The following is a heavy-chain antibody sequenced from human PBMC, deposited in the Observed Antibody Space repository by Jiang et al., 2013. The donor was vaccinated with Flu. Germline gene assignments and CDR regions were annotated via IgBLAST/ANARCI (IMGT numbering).Heavy chain of an antibody. D-gene: IGHD4-17*01. J-gene: IGHJ4*02. V-gene: IGHV3-74*01. Sequence: APGKGLVWVSRINSDGSSTSYADSVKGRFTISRDDAKNTLYLQMNSLRAEDTAVYYCARDTTVTGVDYWGQGTLVTVSS. CDR3: ARDTTVTGVDY. CDR2: INSDGSST.